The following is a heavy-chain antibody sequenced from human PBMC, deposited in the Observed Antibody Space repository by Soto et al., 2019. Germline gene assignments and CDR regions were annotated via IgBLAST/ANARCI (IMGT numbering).Heavy chain of an antibody. Sequence: QLQLQESGPGLVKPSETLSLTCTVSGDSVTISDYYWGWIRQPPGKGLEWIGSIHYSGSTYYNPSLKSRVTISGDTSKKQFSLMLTSVTAADAAAYYCAAHDSGGYYAEYWGLRTLVTVSA. J-gene: IGHJ4*02. CDR3: AAHDSGGYYAEY. CDR2: IHYSGST. CDR1: GDSVTISDYY. V-gene: IGHV4-39*01. D-gene: IGHD3-22*01.